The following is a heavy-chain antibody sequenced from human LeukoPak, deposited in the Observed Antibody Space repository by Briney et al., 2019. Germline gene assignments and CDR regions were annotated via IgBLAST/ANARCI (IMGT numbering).Heavy chain of an antibody. CDR2: IIPIFGTA. D-gene: IGHD3-3*01. Sequence: GASVKVSCKASGYTFTSYDINWVRQAPGQGLEWMGGIIPIFGTANYAQKFQGRVTITADESTSTAYMELSSLRSEDTAVYYCARGSRYYDFWSGYFDYWGQGTLVTVSS. J-gene: IGHJ4*02. V-gene: IGHV1-69*13. CDR3: ARGSRYYDFWSGYFDY. CDR1: GYTFTSYD.